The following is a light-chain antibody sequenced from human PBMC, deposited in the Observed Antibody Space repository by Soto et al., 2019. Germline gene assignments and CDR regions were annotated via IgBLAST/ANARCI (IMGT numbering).Light chain of an antibody. CDR1: QSVGSF. V-gene: IGKV3D-15*01. Sequence: EIVMTQSPATLSVAPGERATFSCRASQSVGSFLAWYQQKPGQVPRLLIYDASNRATGIPARFSGSGSGTEFTLTISSLQSDDSAIYYCQQFGDWPAFGLGTKVDIK. CDR2: DAS. CDR3: QQFGDWPA. J-gene: IGKJ1*01.